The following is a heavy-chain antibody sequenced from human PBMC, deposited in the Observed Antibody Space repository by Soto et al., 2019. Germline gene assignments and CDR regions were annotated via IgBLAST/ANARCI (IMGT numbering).Heavy chain of an antibody. V-gene: IGHV6-1*01. J-gene: IGHJ4*01. CDR2: TYYRSKWYY. CDR3: ARGEQYSGRIFDY. Sequence: SQTLSLTCAITVDIVSSNSAGWSWVRQSPSRGLEWLGRTYYRSKWYYEYAVSVRGRITINPDTSKNQYSLQLNSVTPEDTAVYFCARGEQYSGRIFDYWGQGTLVTV. D-gene: IGHD1-26*01. CDR1: VDIVSSNSAG.